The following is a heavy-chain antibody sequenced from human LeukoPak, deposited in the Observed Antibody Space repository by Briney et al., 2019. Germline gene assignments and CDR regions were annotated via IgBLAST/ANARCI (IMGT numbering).Heavy chain of an antibody. CDR2: IYFTGST. V-gene: IGHV4-39*01. J-gene: IGHJ4*02. Sequence: GSLRLSCAASGFTVSSNYMSWVRQPPGKGLEWIGSIYFTGSTYYNPSLSTRVTISADTSKNQFSLRLSSVTAADTAVYWCARREGWLQTINYWGQGTLVTVSS. CDR1: GFTVSSNY. D-gene: IGHD3-9*01. CDR3: ARREGWLQTINY.